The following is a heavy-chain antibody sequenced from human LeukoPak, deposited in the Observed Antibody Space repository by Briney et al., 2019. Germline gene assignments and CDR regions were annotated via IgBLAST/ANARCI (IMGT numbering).Heavy chain of an antibody. CDR3: ARLGTTVTTPINYWYFDL. CDR1: GFTFSGSG. D-gene: IGHD4-17*01. Sequence: GGSLRLSCAASGFTFSGSGMHWVRQAPGKGLEWVSYISSSGSTIYYADSVKGRFTISRDNAKNSLYLQMNSLRAEDTAVYYCARLGTTVTTPINYWYFDLWGRGTLVTVSS. V-gene: IGHV3-48*04. J-gene: IGHJ2*01. CDR2: ISSSGSTI.